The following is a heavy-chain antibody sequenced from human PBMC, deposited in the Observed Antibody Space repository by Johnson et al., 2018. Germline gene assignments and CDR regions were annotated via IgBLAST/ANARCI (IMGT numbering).Heavy chain of an antibody. CDR2: MNPTSGKT. Sequence: QVQLVQSGAEVKKPGASVRVSCKASGYTFTSYDLNWVRQATGQGLEWLGWMNPTSGKTGYAQKFEGRVTLTRDTSIGTAYMEPRSPTSEDTAVYYCSRDYCGNSRECYPSGQGTLGTVSS. D-gene: IGHD4-23*01. CDR1: GYTFTSYD. V-gene: IGHV1-8*01. CDR3: SRDYCGNSRECYP. J-gene: IGHJ5*02.